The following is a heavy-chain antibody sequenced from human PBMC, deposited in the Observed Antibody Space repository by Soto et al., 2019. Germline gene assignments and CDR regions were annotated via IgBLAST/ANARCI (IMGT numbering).Heavy chain of an antibody. V-gene: IGHV4-59*08. J-gene: IGHJ6*02. CDR3: ARALMYYDFWSGYYTRNYYYGMDV. D-gene: IGHD3-3*01. CDR1: GASINSHY. CDR2: IHHSGST. Sequence: PSETLSLTCTVSGASINSHYWSWIRQPPGKGLEWIGYIHHSGSTNYNPSLKSRVTISVDTSNNQFSLKLSSVTAAYTAVYYCARALMYYDFWSGYYTRNYYYGMDVWGQGTTVTVSS.